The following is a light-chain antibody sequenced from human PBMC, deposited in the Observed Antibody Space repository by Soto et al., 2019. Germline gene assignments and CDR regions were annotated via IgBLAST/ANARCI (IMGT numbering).Light chain of an antibody. CDR1: SSNIGAGYD. CDR3: QSYDSSLSGV. J-gene: IGLJ2*01. V-gene: IGLV1-40*01. CDR2: GNS. Sequence: QSVLTQPPSVSGAPGQRVTISCTGSSSNIGAGYDVHWYQQLPGTAPKLLIYGNSNRPSGVPDRFSGSKSGTSASLAITGLQAEDEADHYCQSYDSSLSGVFGGGIKLTVL.